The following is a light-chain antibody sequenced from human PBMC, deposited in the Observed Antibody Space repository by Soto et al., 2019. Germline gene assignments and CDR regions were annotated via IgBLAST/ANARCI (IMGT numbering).Light chain of an antibody. V-gene: IGKV1-5*01. Sequence: DIQMTQSPSTLSASVGDRVTITCRASQTISTWLAWYQQKPGKAPKLLIYDASSLHSGVPSRFSGSGSGTEFTLTISSLQPDDFATYYCQQYISYSYTFGQGTKLEI. CDR2: DAS. J-gene: IGKJ2*01. CDR3: QQYISYSYT. CDR1: QTISTW.